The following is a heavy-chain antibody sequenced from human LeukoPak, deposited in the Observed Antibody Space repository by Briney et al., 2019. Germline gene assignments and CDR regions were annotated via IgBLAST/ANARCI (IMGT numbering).Heavy chain of an antibody. D-gene: IGHD6-19*01. J-gene: IGHJ4*02. V-gene: IGHV3-23*01. CDR2: ISGSGVTT. Sequence: GGSLRLSCAASGFTFSSYAMTWVRQAPGKGLEWVSTISGSGVTTHYADSVKGRFTISRDNSKNTLYLQMNSLRAEDTALYYCAKVGGYTTGWSDYWGQGTLVTVSS. CDR3: AKVGGYTTGWSDY. CDR1: GFTFSSYA.